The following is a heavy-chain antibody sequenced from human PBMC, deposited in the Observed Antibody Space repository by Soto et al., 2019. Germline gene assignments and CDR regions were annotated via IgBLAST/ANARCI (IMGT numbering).Heavy chain of an antibody. CDR1: GGTFSSYT. CDR3: ARGPGSGSGTFYYYYYMDV. D-gene: IGHD3-10*01. CDR2: IIPILGIA. Sequence: SVKVSCKASGGTFSSYTISWVRQAPGQGLEWMGRIIPILGIANYAQKFQGRVTITADKSTSTAYMELSSLRSEDTAVYYCARGPGSGSGTFYYYYYMDVWGKGTTVTVSS. J-gene: IGHJ6*03. V-gene: IGHV1-69*02.